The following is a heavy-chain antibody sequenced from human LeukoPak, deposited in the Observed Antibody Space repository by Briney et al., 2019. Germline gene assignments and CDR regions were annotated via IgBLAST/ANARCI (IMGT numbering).Heavy chain of an antibody. CDR1: GGSIGSSY. Sequence: SETLSLTCTVSGGSIGSSYWSWIRQPAGKGLEWIGRIHISGSTNYNPFLKSRVTLSVDTSKNQFSLNLSSVTAADTAVYYCARDGLVSGWGGFNPWGQGTLVTVSS. CDR3: ARDGLVSGWGGFNP. J-gene: IGHJ5*02. V-gene: IGHV4-4*07. CDR2: IHISGST. D-gene: IGHD6-19*01.